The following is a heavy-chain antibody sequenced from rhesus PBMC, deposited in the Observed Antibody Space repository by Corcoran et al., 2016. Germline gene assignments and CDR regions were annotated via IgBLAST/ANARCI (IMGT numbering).Heavy chain of an antibody. V-gene: IGHV3S42*01. CDR3: VKGLEYGRAGDR. D-gene: IGHD6-31*01. J-gene: IGHJ4*01. CDR2: MKRGGDKR. CDR1: GFLAHVFG. Sequence: DEQLVESGGGLAKPGGSLRLSCSASGFLAHVFGMTWVRQTRGKGREGSSAMKRGGDKRLYADAVKGRFTISRDTARNMLSRQRNSLRPDDTAVYYCVKGLEYGRAGDRWGRGVLVTVSA.